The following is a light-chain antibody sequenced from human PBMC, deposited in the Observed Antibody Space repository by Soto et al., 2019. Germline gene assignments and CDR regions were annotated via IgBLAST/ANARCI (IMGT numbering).Light chain of an antibody. CDR1: LCIRGY. Sequence: DIQLTQSPSFLSASVGDRVTITWRASLCIRGYLAWYQQKPERVPRLLLYSASTLQSGVPSRFSGSGSGTEFTLTISSLQPEDFASYYCQQLDRYPFTFGGGTKVDIK. CDR2: SAS. V-gene: IGKV1-9*01. CDR3: QQLDRYPFT. J-gene: IGKJ4*01.